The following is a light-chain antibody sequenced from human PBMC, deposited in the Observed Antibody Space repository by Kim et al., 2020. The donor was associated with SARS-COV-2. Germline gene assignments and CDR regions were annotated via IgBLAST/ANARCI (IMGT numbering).Light chain of an antibody. CDR1: SSDVGGYKY. CDR3: CAYAGTYTWV. J-gene: IGLJ2*01. V-gene: IGLV2-11*01. Sequence: GQSVTISCTGTSSDVGGYKYVSWYQHHPGTAPKLVIFDVNQRPSRVPDRFSGSKSGNTASLIISGLQAEDEADYHCCAYAGTYTWVFGGGTQLTVL. CDR2: DVN.